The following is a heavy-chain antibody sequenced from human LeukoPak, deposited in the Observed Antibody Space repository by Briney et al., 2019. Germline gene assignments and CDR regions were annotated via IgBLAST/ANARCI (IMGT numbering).Heavy chain of an antibody. D-gene: IGHD2-2*01. J-gene: IGHJ6*02. CDR2: ISYDGSNK. V-gene: IGHV3-30-3*01. CDR1: GFTFSSYA. Sequence: GGSLRLSCAASGFTFSSYAMHWVRQAPGKGLEWVAVISYDGSNKYYADSVKGRFTISRDNSKNTLYLQMNSLRAEDTAVYYCARDLGIVVVPAAGDYYYGMDVWGQGTTVTVSS. CDR3: ARDLGIVVVPAAGDYYYGMDV.